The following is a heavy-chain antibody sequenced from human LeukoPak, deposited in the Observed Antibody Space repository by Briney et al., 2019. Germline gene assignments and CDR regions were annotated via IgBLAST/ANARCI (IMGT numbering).Heavy chain of an antibody. Sequence: GGSPRLSCAASGFTVSGNYMSWVRQAPGKGLEWVSAISGSGGSTYYADSVKGRFTISRDNAKNSLYLQMNSLRAEDTAVYYCARDFPADDTAMDYWGQGTLVTVSS. J-gene: IGHJ4*02. CDR2: ISGSGGST. V-gene: IGHV3-11*04. CDR1: GFTVSGNY. CDR3: ARDFPADDTAMDY. D-gene: IGHD5-18*01.